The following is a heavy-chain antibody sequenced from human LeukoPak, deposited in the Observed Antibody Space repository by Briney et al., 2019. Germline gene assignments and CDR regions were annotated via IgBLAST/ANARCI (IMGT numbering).Heavy chain of an antibody. CDR2: INPNSGGT. Sequence: ASVKVSCKASGYTFTGYYMHWVRQVPGQGLEWMGRINPNSGGTNFAQKFQGRVTMTRDTSISTAYMELSSLRSDDTAVYYCARGYGSGSYNFDYWGQGTLVTASS. CDR1: GYTFTGYY. CDR3: ARGYGSGSYNFDY. J-gene: IGHJ4*02. D-gene: IGHD3-10*01. V-gene: IGHV1-2*06.